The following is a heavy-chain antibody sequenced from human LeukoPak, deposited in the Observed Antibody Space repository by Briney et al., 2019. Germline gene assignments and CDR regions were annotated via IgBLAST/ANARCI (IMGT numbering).Heavy chain of an antibody. CDR2: IHHSGAN. CDR3: ARVGGYSGYAQS. J-gene: IGHJ4*02. D-gene: IGHD5-12*01. CDR1: GDSSDTYY. Sequence: SETLSLTCTVSGDSSDTYYWSWIRQPPGKGLEWIGYIHHSGANDYNPSLQSRVTISVDMSKNRFSLKVNSVTAADTAVYYCARVGGYSGYAQSWGQGILVTVSS. V-gene: IGHV4-59*01.